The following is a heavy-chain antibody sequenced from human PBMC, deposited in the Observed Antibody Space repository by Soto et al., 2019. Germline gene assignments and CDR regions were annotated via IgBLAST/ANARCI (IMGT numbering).Heavy chain of an antibody. CDR3: AGSDIVVVPAASYFDY. Sequence: SETLSLTCTVSGGAISNNYWTWIRQPPGKGLEWIGYIYFTGNTNYNPSLKSRVTISLDTSKNQFSLNLTSVTAADTAVYYCAGSDIVVVPAASYFDYWGQGTLVTVSS. CDR1: GGAISNNY. J-gene: IGHJ4*02. V-gene: IGHV4-59*08. CDR2: IYFTGNT. D-gene: IGHD2-2*01.